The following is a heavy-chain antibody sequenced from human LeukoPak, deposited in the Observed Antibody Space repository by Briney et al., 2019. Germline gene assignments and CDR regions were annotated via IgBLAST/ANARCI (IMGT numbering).Heavy chain of an antibody. Sequence: SETLSLTCTVSGGSISSYYWSWVRQPPGKGLEWIGHIYYSGSTNYNPSLKSRVTISVDTSKNQFSLKLSSVTAADTAVYYCARVRFDKYYYYYGMDVWGQGTTVTVSS. CDR2: IYYSGST. J-gene: IGHJ6*02. CDR1: GGSISSYY. CDR3: ARVRFDKYYYYYGMDV. V-gene: IGHV4-59*01. D-gene: IGHD3-16*01.